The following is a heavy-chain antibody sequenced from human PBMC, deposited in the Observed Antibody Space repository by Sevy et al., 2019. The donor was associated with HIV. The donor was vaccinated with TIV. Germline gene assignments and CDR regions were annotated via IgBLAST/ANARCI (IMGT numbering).Heavy chain of an antibody. Sequence: SETLSLTCTVSGGSISSSSYYWGWIRQPPGKWLEWIGSICYSGSTYYNPSLKSRVTISVDTSKNQFSLKLGSVTAAETAVYYCASQDGYCSGGSCFGIDYWGQGTLVTVSS. D-gene: IGHD2-15*01. CDR3: ASQDGYCSGGSCFGIDY. V-gene: IGHV4-39*01. J-gene: IGHJ4*02. CDR2: ICYSGST. CDR1: GGSISSSSYY.